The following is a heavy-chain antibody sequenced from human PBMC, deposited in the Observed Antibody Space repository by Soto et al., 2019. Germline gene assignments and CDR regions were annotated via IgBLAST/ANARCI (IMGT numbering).Heavy chain of an antibody. V-gene: IGHV4-4*02. CDR1: GGSISSSNW. Sequence: SETLSLTCAVSGGSISSSNWWSWVRQPPGKGLEWIGEIYHSGSTNYNPSLKSRVTISVDKSKNQFSLKLNSVTAADTAVYYCARVSGSYYYGMDVWGQGTTVTV. CDR3: ARVSGSYYYGMDV. J-gene: IGHJ6*02. CDR2: IYHSGST.